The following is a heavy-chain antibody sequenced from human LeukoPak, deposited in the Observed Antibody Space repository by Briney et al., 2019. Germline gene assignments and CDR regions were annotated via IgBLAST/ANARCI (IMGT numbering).Heavy chain of an antibody. D-gene: IGHD3-10*01. Sequence: GASVKVSCKASGGTFSSYAISWVRQAPGQGLEWMGGIIPIFGTANYAQKFQGRVTITADESTSTAYMELSSLRSEDTAVYYCARESGTTLVRGAHTPWGQGTLVTVSS. J-gene: IGHJ5*02. V-gene: IGHV1-69*13. CDR3: ARESGTTLVRGAHTP. CDR1: GGTFSSYA. CDR2: IIPIFGTA.